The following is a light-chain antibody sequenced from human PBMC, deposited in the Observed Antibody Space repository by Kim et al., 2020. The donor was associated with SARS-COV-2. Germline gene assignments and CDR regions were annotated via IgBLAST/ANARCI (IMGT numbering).Light chain of an antibody. CDR3: RQYDDYPLT. V-gene: IGKV1-16*01. CDR1: QGVSNY. Sequence: DIQMTQSPSSLSASIGDRVTITCRASQGVSNYVGWFQQKPGKAPKPLLFAASTLRGGVPSRFSGSGSGTDFSLTISSLQTEDFSTHYCRQYDDYPLTFGQGT. J-gene: IGKJ5*01. CDR2: AAS.